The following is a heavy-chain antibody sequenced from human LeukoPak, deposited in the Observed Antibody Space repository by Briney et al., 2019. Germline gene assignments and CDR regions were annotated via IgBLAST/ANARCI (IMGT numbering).Heavy chain of an antibody. Sequence: SETLSLTCTVYGGSFNGYYWSWIRQPPGKGLEWIGEINRGGSTSYNPSLKSRLTTSVDTSKKQFPLKLSSVTAADTGVYYCARGYDSGSYYQFWGQGTLVTVSS. V-gene: IGHV4-34*01. CDR1: GGSFNGYY. CDR2: INRGGST. D-gene: IGHD3-10*01. J-gene: IGHJ1*01. CDR3: ARGYDSGSYYQF.